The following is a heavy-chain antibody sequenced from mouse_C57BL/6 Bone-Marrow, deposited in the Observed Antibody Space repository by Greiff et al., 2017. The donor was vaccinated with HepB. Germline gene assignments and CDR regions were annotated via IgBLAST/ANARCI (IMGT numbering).Heavy chain of an antibody. Sequence: VHLVESGPGLVQPSQSLSITCTVSGFSLTSYGVHWVRQSPGKGLEWLGVIWSGGSTDYNAAFISSLSISTDNSKSQVFFKMNSLQADDTAIYYCARNSGTGTRFAYWGQGTLVTVSS. V-gene: IGHV2-2*01. CDR1: GFSLTSYG. J-gene: IGHJ3*01. D-gene: IGHD4-1*01. CDR3: ARNSGTGTRFAY. CDR2: IWSGGST.